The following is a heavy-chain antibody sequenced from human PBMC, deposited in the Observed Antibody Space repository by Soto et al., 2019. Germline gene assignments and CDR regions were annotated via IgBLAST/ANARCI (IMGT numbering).Heavy chain of an antibody. CDR2: INPNSGGT. V-gene: IGHV1-2*02. CDR3: GYSSGWRYFQH. D-gene: IGHD6-19*01. CDR1: GDTFTGYY. Sequence: ASVKVSCKASGDTFTGYYMHWVRQAPGQGLEWMGWINPNSGGTNYAQKFQGRVTMTRDTSISTAYMELSRLRSDDTAVYYCGYSSGWRYFQHWGQGTLVTVSS. J-gene: IGHJ1*01.